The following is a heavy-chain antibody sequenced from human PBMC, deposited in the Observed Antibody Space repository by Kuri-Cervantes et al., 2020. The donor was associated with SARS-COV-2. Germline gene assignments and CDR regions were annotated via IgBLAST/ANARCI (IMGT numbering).Heavy chain of an antibody. V-gene: IGHV3-9*01. J-gene: IGHJ4*02. D-gene: IGHD2-15*01. Sequence: SLKISCAASGFTFDDYAMHWVRQAPGKGLEWVSGISWNSGGIGYADSVKGRFTISRDNAKNSLYLQMNSLRAEDTALYYCAKDMESGGSYSTFDYCGQGTLVTVSS. CDR1: GFTFDDYA. CDR3: AKDMESGGSYSTFDY. CDR2: ISWNSGGI.